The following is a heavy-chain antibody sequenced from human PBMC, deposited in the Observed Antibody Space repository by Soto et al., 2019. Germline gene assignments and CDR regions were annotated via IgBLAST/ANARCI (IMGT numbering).Heavy chain of an antibody. D-gene: IGHD2-15*01. CDR3: AKEGDIVVVVAGYMDV. Sequence: GGSLRLSCAASGCTFSSYAMSWVRQAPGKGLEWVSAISGSGGSTYYADSVRGRFTISRDNSKNTLYLQMNSLRAEDTAVYYCAKEGDIVVVVAGYMDVWGKGTTVTVSS. J-gene: IGHJ6*03. V-gene: IGHV3-23*01. CDR2: ISGSGGST. CDR1: GCTFSSYA.